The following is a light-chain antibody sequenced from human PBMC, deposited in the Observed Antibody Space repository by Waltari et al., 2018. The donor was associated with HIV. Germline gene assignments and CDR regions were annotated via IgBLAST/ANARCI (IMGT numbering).Light chain of an antibody. CDR1: QSVSSY. V-gene: IGKV3-11*01. Sequence: EILLTQSPATPSCSPGERPTLPCRASQSVSSYLAWYQQKPGQAPRLLIYDASNRATGIPARFSGSGSGTDFTLTISSLEPEDFAVYYCQQRSNWPPALTFGGGTKVEIK. CDR3: QQRSNWPPALT. J-gene: IGKJ4*01. CDR2: DAS.